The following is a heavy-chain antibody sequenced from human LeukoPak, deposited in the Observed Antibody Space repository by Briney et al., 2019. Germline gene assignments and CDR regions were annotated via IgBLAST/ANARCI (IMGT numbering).Heavy chain of an antibody. CDR2: IIPIFGTA. CDR1: GGTFSSYA. Sequence: GASVKVSCKASGGTFSSYAISWVRQAPGQGLEWMGGIIPIFGTANYAQKFQGRVTITADESTSTAYMELSSLRSEGTAVYYCARGLGSMVRGVFPYYYYYGMDVWGQGTTVTVSS. D-gene: IGHD3-10*01. CDR3: ARGLGSMVRGVFPYYYYYGMDV. V-gene: IGHV1-69*13. J-gene: IGHJ6*02.